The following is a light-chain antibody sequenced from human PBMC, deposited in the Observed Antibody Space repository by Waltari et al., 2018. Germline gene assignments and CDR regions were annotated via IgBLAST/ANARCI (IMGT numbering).Light chain of an antibody. CDR3: QQFDNLVYT. CDR2: DAS. V-gene: IGKV1-33*01. J-gene: IGKJ2*01. Sequence: DIQMTQSTSSLSASVGDRVTITCQVSHDISNYLNWYQQKPGKAPKLLIYDASNLETGVPSRFSGSGSGTDFSFTISSLQPEDIATYYCQQFDNLVYTFGQGTKLEIK. CDR1: HDISNY.